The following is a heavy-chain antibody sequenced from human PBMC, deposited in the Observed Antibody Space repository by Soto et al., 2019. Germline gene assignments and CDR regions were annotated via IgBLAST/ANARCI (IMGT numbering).Heavy chain of an antibody. CDR2: IIPLLDTA. D-gene: IGHD5-18*01. J-gene: IGHJ4*02. CDR1: GGTFRTYT. Sequence: QVQLVQSGAEVKKPGSSVKVSCKASGGTFRTYTINWVRQAPGQGLEWMGRIIPLLDTANYAQRFQGRVTITADTSTSTAYMELSGLRSDDTAVYYCARGLRGLGGIHPTHYFDYWGRGTPVTVSS. V-gene: IGHV1-69*08. CDR3: ARGLRGLGGIHPTHYFDY.